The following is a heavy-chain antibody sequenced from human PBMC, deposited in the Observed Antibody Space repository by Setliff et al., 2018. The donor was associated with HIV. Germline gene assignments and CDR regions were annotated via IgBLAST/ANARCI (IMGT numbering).Heavy chain of an antibody. CDR2: SDHSGST. J-gene: IGHJ4*02. D-gene: IGHD3-22*01. CDR3: ARGALSLTMTKLLSFFDS. V-gene: IGHV4-34*01. CDR1: GGSFSGYY. Sequence: SETLSLTCAVNGGSFSGYYWSWIRQPPGKGLEWIGESDHSGSTNYNPSLKSRVTISVVTSKSHFSLKMTSVTAADTAIYFCARGALSLTMTKLLSFFDSWGQGTQVTVSS.